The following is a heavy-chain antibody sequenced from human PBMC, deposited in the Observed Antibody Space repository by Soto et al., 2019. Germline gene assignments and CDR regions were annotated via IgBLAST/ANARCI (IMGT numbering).Heavy chain of an antibody. D-gene: IGHD2-15*01. CDR1: GFTFSNAW. J-gene: IGHJ6*03. CDR2: IKSKTDGGTT. Sequence: GGSLRLSCAASGFTFSNAWMSWVRQAPGKGLEWVGRIKSKTDGGTTDYAAPVKGRFTISRDDSKNTLYLQMNSLKTEDTAVYYCTTDNIVVVVAATTYYYYMDVWGKGTTVTVSS. V-gene: IGHV3-15*01. CDR3: TTDNIVVVVAATTYYYYMDV.